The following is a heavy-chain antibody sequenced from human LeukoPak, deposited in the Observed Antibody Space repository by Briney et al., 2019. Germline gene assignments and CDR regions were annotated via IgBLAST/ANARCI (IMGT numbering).Heavy chain of an antibody. CDR1: GGSVSSGTYY. CDR2: IYYSGST. D-gene: IGHD6-13*01. J-gene: IGHJ2*01. CDR3: ARLTPSDSSSWYWYFGL. V-gene: IGHV4-61*01. Sequence: PSETLSLTCTVSGGSVSSGTYYWTWIRPPPGKGLEWIGYIYYSGSTNYNPSLKSRVTISVDTSKNQFSLKLNTVTAADTAVYYCARLTPSDSSSWYWYFGLWGRGTLVTVSS.